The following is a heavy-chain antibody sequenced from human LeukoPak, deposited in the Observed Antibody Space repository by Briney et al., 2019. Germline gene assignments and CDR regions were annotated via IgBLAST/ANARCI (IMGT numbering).Heavy chain of an antibody. D-gene: IGHD4-17*01. CDR3: AKDITGTTVTTLDY. Sequence: GGSLRLSCAASGFTFDDYAMHWVRHAPGKGLEWVSGISWNSGSIGYADSVKGRFTISRDNAKNSLYLQMNSLRAEDTALYYCAKDITGTTVTTLDYWGQGTLVTVSS. V-gene: IGHV3-9*01. CDR1: GFTFDDYA. J-gene: IGHJ4*02. CDR2: ISWNSGSI.